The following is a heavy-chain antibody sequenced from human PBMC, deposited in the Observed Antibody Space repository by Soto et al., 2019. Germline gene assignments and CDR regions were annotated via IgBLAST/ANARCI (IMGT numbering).Heavy chain of an antibody. CDR3: ARGGLGPYYYYYGMDV. J-gene: IGHJ6*02. D-gene: IGHD3-16*01. CDR2: ISYDGSNK. V-gene: IGHV3-30-3*01. Sequence: GGSLRLSCAASGFTFSSYAMHWVRQAPGKGLEWVAVISYDGSNKYYADSVKGRFTISRDNSKNTLYLQMNSLRAEDTAVYYCARGGLGPYYYYYGMDVWGQGTTVTVSS. CDR1: GFTFSSYA.